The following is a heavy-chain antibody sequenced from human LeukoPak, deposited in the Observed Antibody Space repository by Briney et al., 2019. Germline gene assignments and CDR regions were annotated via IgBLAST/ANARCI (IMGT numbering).Heavy chain of an antibody. J-gene: IGHJ4*02. Sequence: PSETLSLTCTVSGGSISPYYWSWIRQPPGKGLEWVGYIYYTGDTNYNHSPRRRLTISVDRSKNQFSLKLTSVTAADTAVYYCARHGDSSSWSYYFDYWGQGTLVTVSS. CDR2: IYYTGDT. V-gene: IGHV4-59*08. D-gene: IGHD6-13*01. CDR3: ARHGDSSSWSYYFDY. CDR1: GGSISPYY.